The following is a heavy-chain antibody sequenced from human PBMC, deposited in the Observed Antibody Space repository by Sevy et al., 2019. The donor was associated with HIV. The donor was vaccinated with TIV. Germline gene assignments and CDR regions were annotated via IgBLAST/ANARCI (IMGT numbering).Heavy chain of an antibody. Sequence: GGSLRLSCAASGFTFSKYWMGWVRQAPGKGLEWVANIKQDAGQKYYVDSVKGRFTISRDNAKNSLYLQMNSLKAKETAVYFCARDDGNYYFHYWGQGTLVTVSS. CDR2: IKQDAGQK. V-gene: IGHV3-7*01. CDR3: ARDDGNYYFHY. CDR1: GFTFSKYW. J-gene: IGHJ4*02. D-gene: IGHD1-7*01.